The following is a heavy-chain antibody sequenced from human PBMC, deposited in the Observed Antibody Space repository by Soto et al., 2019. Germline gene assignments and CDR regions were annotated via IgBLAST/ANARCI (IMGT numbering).Heavy chain of an antibody. J-gene: IGHJ3*02. D-gene: IGHD3-22*01. CDR1: GYTFTSYG. V-gene: IGHV1-18*04. CDR2: IRPYNGNT. Sequence: QVQLVQSGAEVKKPGASVKVSCKASGYTFTSYGISWVRQAPGQGLEWMGWIRPYNGNTNYAQKLQSGVTITTDTSPSTAYMELRSLRAYDTAVYYCARRFTSYYYDSSGSDAFDIWGQGTMVTVSS. CDR3: ARRFTSYYYDSSGSDAFDI.